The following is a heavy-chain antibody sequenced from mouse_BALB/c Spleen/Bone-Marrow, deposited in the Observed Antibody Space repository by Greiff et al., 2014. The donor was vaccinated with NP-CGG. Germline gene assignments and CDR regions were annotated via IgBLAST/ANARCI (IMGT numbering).Heavy chain of an antibody. CDR3: ARYGNYCYAMDY. V-gene: IGHV14-3*02. CDR2: IDPANGNT. Sequence: EVQLQQSGAELVKPGASVKLSCTASGFNIKDTYMHWVKQRPEQGLEWIGRIDPANGNTKYDPRFQGKATITADTSSNTAYLQLSSLTSEDTAVYYCARYGNYCYAMDYWGQGTSVTVSS. J-gene: IGHJ4*01. D-gene: IGHD2-1*01. CDR1: GFNIKDTY.